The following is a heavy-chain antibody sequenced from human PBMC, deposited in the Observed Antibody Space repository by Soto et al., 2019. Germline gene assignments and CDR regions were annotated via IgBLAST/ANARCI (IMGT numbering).Heavy chain of an antibody. CDR2: IDWDDAK. CDR3: ARMIFGRTGEYYFDY. Sequence: TLSLTCTVCGGSISSYYWSWIRQPPGKALEWLARIDWDDAKFFNTSLKTRLTVSKDTSKNQVVLALTNMDPVDSGTYYCARMIFGRTGEYYFDYWGQGILVTVSS. V-gene: IGHV2-70*16. J-gene: IGHJ4*02. D-gene: IGHD3-3*01. CDR1: GGSISSYY.